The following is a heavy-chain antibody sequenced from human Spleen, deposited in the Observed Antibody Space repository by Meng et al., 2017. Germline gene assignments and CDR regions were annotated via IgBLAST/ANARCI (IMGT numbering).Heavy chain of an antibody. D-gene: IGHD3-22*01. CDR2: ISSSGSTI. CDR1: GFTFSDYY. V-gene: IGHV3-11*04. Sequence: GESLKISCAASGFTFSDYYMSWIRQAPGKGLEWVSYISSSGSTIYYADSVKGRFTISRDNAKNSLYLQMNSLRVEDTAVYYCAREGYYDSSGYKGMDVWGQGTTVTVSS. CDR3: AREGYYDSSGYKGMDV. J-gene: IGHJ6*02.